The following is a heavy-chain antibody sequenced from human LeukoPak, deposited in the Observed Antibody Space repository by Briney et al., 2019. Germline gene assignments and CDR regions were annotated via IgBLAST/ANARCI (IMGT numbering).Heavy chain of an antibody. Sequence: SETLSLTCAVYGGSFSGYYWSWIRQPPGKGLEWIGEINHSGSTNCNPSLKSRVTISVDTSKNQFSLKLSSVTAADTAVYYCARVPHRKGTAYDYWGQGTLVTVSS. V-gene: IGHV4-34*01. J-gene: IGHJ4*02. D-gene: IGHD1-1*01. CDR2: INHSGST. CDR1: GGSFSGYY. CDR3: ARVPHRKGTAYDY.